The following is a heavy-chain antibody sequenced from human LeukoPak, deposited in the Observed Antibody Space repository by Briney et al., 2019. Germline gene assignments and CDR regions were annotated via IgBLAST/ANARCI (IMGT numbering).Heavy chain of an antibody. J-gene: IGHJ4*02. V-gene: IGHV4-61*02. CDR2: LYTSGST. Sequence: SQTLSLTCTVSGGSISSSSYYWSWIRQPAGKGLEWIGRLYTSGSTNYNPSPKSRVTISVDTYKNQVSLKLSSVTAADTAVYYCARGVAAAGHFDYWGQGTLVTVSS. D-gene: IGHD6-13*01. CDR1: GGSISSSSYY. CDR3: ARGVAAAGHFDY.